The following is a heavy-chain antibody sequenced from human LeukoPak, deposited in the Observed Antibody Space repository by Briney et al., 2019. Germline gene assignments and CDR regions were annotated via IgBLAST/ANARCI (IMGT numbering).Heavy chain of an antibody. D-gene: IGHD2-2*02. J-gene: IGHJ5*02. CDR2: TIPILDTT. Sequence: GASVKVSCKASGGTFSNYAISWVRQAPGQGLEWMGGTIPILDTTNHAQKFQGRVTITADKSTSTAYMELSSLRSEDTAVYYCARWRHTLARRWFDPWGQGTLVTVSS. CDR1: GGTFSNYA. CDR3: ARWRHTLARRWFDP. V-gene: IGHV1-69*06.